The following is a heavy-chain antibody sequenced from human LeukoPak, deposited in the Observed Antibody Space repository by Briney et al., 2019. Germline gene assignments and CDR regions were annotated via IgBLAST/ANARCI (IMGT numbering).Heavy chain of an antibody. CDR2: ISYSGST. Sequence: SETLSLTCTVSGGSISSTSYYWGWIRQPPGKGLEWIGSISYSGSTYYNPSLKSRVTISVDTSKNQFSLKLSSVTAADTAVYYCARQLGIKPYYMDVWGKGTTVTVSS. J-gene: IGHJ6*03. V-gene: IGHV4-39*01. CDR1: GGSISSTSYY. D-gene: IGHD3/OR15-3a*01. CDR3: ARQLGIKPYYMDV.